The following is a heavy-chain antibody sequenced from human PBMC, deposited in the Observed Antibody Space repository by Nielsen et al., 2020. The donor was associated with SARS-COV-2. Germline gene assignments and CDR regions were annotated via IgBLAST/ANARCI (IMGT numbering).Heavy chain of an antibody. D-gene: IGHD2-2*01. CDR2: ISGSGGST. CDR1: GFTFNIYA. V-gene: IGHV3-23*01. J-gene: IGHJ6*02. Sequence: GESLKISCAASGFTFNIYAMIWVRQAPGKGLEWVSGISGSGGSTYYADSVKGRFTISRDNSKNTLYLQMNSLRAEDAAIYYCARGAIVVVPDMDVWGPGTTVTVSS. CDR3: ARGAIVVVPDMDV.